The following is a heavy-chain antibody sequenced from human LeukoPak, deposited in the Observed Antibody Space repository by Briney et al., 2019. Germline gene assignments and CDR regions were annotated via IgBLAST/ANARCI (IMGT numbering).Heavy chain of an antibody. CDR1: GGTFSSYA. V-gene: IGHV1-69*04. J-gene: IGHJ4*02. D-gene: IGHD3-16*01. CDR3: ARDLPIYVPYYFDY. Sequence: SVKVSRKASGGTFSSYAISWVRQAPGQGLEWMGRIIPILGIANYAQKFQGRVTITADKSTSTAYMELSSLRSEDTAVYYCARDLPIYVPYYFDYWGQGTLVTVSS. CDR2: IIPILGIA.